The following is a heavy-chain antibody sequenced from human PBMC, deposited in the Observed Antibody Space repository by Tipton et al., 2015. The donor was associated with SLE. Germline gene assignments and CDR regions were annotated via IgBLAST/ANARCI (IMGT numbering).Heavy chain of an antibody. Sequence: TLSLTCTVSGGSISSGGYYLSWIRQHPGKGLEWIGYIYYSGSTYYNPPLKSRVTISVDTSKNQFSLKLSSVTAADTAVYYCARLTSGYYPSDYWGQGTLVTVSS. D-gene: IGHD3-22*01. J-gene: IGHJ4*02. CDR3: ARLTSGYYPSDY. CDR1: GGSISSGGYY. CDR2: IYYSGST. V-gene: IGHV4-31*03.